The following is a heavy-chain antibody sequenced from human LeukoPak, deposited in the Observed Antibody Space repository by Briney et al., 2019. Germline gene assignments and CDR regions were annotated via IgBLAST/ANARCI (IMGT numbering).Heavy chain of an antibody. CDR1: GGSFSGYY. D-gene: IGHD6-13*01. V-gene: IGHV4-34*01. J-gene: IGHJ5*02. Sequence: KASETLSLTCAVYGGSFSGYYWSWIRQPPGKGLEWIGEINHSGSTNYNPSLKSRVTISVDTSKNQFSLRLSSVTAADTAVYYCARRSYTSSWYGDNWFDPWGQGTLVTVSS. CDR3: ARRSYTSSWYGDNWFDP. CDR2: INHSGST.